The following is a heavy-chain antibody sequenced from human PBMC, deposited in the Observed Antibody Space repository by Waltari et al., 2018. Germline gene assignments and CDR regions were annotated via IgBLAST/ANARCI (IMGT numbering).Heavy chain of an antibody. CDR1: GFTFSSYS. V-gene: IGHV3-21*01. Sequence: EVQLVESGGGLVKPGGSLRLSCAASGFTFSSYSMTWVRQAPGKGLEWVSSISSSSSYIYYSDSVKGRFTISRDNAKDSLYLQMNSLRAEDTAVYYCARDLGGYDPYYMDVWGKGTTVTVSS. CDR2: ISSSSSYI. J-gene: IGHJ6*03. D-gene: IGHD5-12*01. CDR3: ARDLGGYDPYYMDV.